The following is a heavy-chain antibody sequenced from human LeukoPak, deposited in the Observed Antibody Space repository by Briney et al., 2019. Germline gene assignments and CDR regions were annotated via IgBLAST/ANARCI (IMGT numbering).Heavy chain of an antibody. CDR1: GFTFSSYA. J-gene: IGHJ6*03. CDR3: ARDGDIAAPYYHYYMDV. V-gene: IGHV3-30-3*01. Sequence: GGSLRLSCAASGFTFSSYAMHWVRQAPGKGLEWVAVISYDGSNKYYADSVKGRFTISRDNSKNTLYLQMNSLRAEDTAVYYCARDGDIAAPYYHYYMDVWGKGTTVTVS. D-gene: IGHD6-6*01. CDR2: ISYDGSNK.